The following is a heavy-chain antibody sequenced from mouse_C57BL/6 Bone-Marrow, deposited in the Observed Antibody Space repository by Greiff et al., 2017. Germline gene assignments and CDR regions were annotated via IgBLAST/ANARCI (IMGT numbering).Heavy chain of an antibody. D-gene: IGHD1-1*01. CDR2: ISDGGSYT. V-gene: IGHV5-4*03. CDR1: GFTFSSYA. CDR3: AREITTVLGDY. J-gene: IGHJ2*01. Sequence: EVKVEESGEGLVKPGGSLKLSCAASGFTFSSYAMSWVRQTPEKRLEWVATISDGGSYTYYPDNVKGRFTISRDNAKNNLYLQMSHLKSEDTAMYYCAREITTVLGDYWGQGTTLTVSS.